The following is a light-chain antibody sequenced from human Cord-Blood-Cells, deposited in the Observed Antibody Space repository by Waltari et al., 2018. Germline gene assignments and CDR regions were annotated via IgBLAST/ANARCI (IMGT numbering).Light chain of an antibody. CDR1: SSNIGSNT. CDR3: AAWDDSLNDVV. Sequence: QSVLTQPPSASGTPGQRVTISCSGSSSNIGSNTVNWYQQLPGKAPKLHIYSNNQRPSGVPDRFSGSKSGTSASLAISGLQSEDEADYYCAAWDDSLNDVVFGGGTKLTGL. V-gene: IGLV1-44*01. CDR2: SNN. J-gene: IGLJ2*01.